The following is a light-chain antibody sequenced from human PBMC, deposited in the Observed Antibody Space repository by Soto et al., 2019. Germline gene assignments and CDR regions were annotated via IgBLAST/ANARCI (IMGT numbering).Light chain of an antibody. Sequence: DIQMTQSPPTLSASVGDRVTITCRASQPISSWLAWYPQKPGKAPKLLIYDASNLESGVPSRFSGSGSGTEFTLTISSLQPEDFGIYYCQQYENYWTFGQGTKVDIK. CDR1: QPISSW. V-gene: IGKV1-5*01. CDR3: QQYENYWT. CDR2: DAS. J-gene: IGKJ1*01.